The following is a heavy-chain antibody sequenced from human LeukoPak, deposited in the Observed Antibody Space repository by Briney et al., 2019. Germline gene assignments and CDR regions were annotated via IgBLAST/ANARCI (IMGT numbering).Heavy chain of an antibody. CDR1: GGTFSSYA. CDR2: IIPIFGTA. Sequence: SVKVYCKASGGTFSSYAISWVRQAPGQGLEWMGGIIPIFGTANYAQKFQGRVTITADKSTSTAYMELSSLRSEDTAVYYCAREGVATISGALDYWGQGTLVTVSS. D-gene: IGHD5-12*01. V-gene: IGHV1-69*06. J-gene: IGHJ4*02. CDR3: AREGVATISGALDY.